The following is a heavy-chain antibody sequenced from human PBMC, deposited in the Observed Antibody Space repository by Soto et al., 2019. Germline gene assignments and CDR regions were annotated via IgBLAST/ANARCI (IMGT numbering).Heavy chain of an antibody. Sequence: PSETLSLTCAVYGGSFSGYYWSWIRQPPGKGLDWIGEINHSGSTNYNPSLKSRVTISVDTSKNQFSLKLSSVTAADTAVYYCARVKPGGITMVRGVPRPMDVWGKGTTVTVSS. CDR1: GGSFSGYY. V-gene: IGHV4-34*01. CDR3: ARVKPGGITMVRGVPRPMDV. J-gene: IGHJ6*03. CDR2: INHSGST. D-gene: IGHD3-10*01.